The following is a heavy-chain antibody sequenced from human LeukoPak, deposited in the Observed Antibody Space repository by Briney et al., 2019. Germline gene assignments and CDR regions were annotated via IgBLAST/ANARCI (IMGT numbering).Heavy chain of an antibody. V-gene: IGHV5-10-1*01. CDR1: GYNFTNYW. J-gene: IGHJ4*02. Sequence: GESLRISFKGSGYNFTNYWISWVRQMPGKGLEWMRTIDPSDSYSNYSPSFQGHVTISADKSISTAYLQWSSLKASDTAMYYCARAYSRSRFDYWGQGTLVTVSS. CDR2: IDPSDSYS. D-gene: IGHD6-6*01. CDR3: ARAYSRSRFDY.